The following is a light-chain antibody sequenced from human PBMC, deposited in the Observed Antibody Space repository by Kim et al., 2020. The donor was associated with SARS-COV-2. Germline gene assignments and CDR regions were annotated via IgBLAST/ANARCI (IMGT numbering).Light chain of an antibody. CDR2: TNN. CDR3: QSYDSSLGGWV. Sequence: RGTISCAGNTSNIGAGYDVHWYQQVPGTAPKLLIYTNNNRPSGVPDRFSGSKSGTSASLAITGLQAEDETDYYCQSYDSSLGGWVFGGGTKLTVL. CDR1: TSNIGAGYD. J-gene: IGLJ3*02. V-gene: IGLV1-40*01.